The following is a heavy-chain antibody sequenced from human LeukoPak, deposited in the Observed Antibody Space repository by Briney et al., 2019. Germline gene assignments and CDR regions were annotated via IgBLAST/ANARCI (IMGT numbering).Heavy chain of an antibody. CDR3: ASKLGY. CDR1: GFTFSSYS. D-gene: IGHD7-27*01. Sequence: GGSLRLSCAASGFTFSSYSMNWVRQAPGKGLEWVSVIYSGGSIYYADSVKGRFTISRDNSKNTLYLQMNSLRADDTAVYYCASKLGYWGQGTLVTVSS. V-gene: IGHV3-66*01. CDR2: IYSGGSI. J-gene: IGHJ4*02.